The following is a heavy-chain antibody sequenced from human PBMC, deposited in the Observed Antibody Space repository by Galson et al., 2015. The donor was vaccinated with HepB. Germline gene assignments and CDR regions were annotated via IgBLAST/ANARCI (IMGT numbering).Heavy chain of an antibody. D-gene: IGHD6-6*01. J-gene: IGHJ4*02. Sequence: SLRLSCAASGFTVSNGWMTWVRQAPGKGLEWVGRITSKADGGTADYAAPVKGRFTISRDDSKNTLYLQMNSLKTEDTAVYYCIPFVRSFCSWCYWGRGTLVTVSS. CDR2: ITSKADGGTA. V-gene: IGHV3-15*01. CDR3: IPFVRSFCSWCY. CDR1: GFTVSNGW.